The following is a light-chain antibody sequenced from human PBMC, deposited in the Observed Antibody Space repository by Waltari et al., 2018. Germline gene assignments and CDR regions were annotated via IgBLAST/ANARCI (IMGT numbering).Light chain of an antibody. CDR2: EVH. CDR3: SSYTRSGPL. CDR1: SSDVGGYNY. V-gene: IGLV2-14*01. Sequence: QSALTQPASVSGSPGQSITISCTGTSSDVGGYNYVSWYQQHPGKAPKLMIYEVHNRPAGVSNRFSGSKSGTTASLTISGLQAEDEADYYCSSYTRSGPLFGGGTKLTVL. J-gene: IGLJ3*02.